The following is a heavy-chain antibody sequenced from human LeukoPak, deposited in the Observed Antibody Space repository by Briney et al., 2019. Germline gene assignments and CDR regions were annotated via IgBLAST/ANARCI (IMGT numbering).Heavy chain of an antibody. D-gene: IGHD3-10*01. Sequence: PSETLSLTCGVSGYSISRGYYWAWIRQPPGKGLEWIGTIYHTGSTYYTPSLGSRVTISEDTSKNEFSLNLNSVTAADTAVYYCARAGWIITSGIDYWGQGALVTVSS. CDR2: IYHTGST. CDR3: ARAGWIITSGIDY. CDR1: GYSISRGYY. V-gene: IGHV4-38-2*01. J-gene: IGHJ4*02.